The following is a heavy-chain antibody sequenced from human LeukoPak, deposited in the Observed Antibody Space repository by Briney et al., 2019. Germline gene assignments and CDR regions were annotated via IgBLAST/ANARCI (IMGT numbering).Heavy chain of an antibody. V-gene: IGHV3-74*01. CDR2: INSDGSST. CDR1: GFTFSSYW. CDR3: ARGPIRNYYDSSGYYYANWFDP. J-gene: IGHJ5*02. Sequence: GGSLRLSCAASGFTFSSYWMHWVRHAPGKGLVWVSRINSDGSSTSYADSVKGRFTISRDNAKNTLYLQMNSLRAEDTAVYYCARGPIRNYYDSSGYYYANWFDPWGQGTLVTVSS. D-gene: IGHD3-22*01.